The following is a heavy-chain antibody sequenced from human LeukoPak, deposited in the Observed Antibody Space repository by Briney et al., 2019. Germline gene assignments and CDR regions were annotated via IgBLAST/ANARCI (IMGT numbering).Heavy chain of an antibody. CDR3: ASTAAGMNWYFDL. CDR1: GGSISSGSYY. V-gene: IGHV4-61*02. D-gene: IGHD6-13*01. CDR2: IHTSGST. J-gene: IGHJ2*01. Sequence: SQTLSLTCTVSGGSISSGSYYWSWIRQPAGKGLEWIGRIHTSGSTNYNPSLKSRVTISVDTSKNQFSLKLSSVTAADTAVYYCASTAAGMNWYFDLWGRGTLVTVSS.